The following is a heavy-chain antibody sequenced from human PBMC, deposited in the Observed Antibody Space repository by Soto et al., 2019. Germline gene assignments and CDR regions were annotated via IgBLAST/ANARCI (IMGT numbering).Heavy chain of an antibody. CDR1: CYTFTSYG. CDR2: ISAYNGNT. V-gene: IGHV1-18*01. CDR3: ARDRGGNSNSYYYYGMDV. D-gene: IGHD4-4*01. Sequence: ASVKVSCKAACYTFTSYGISWVRQAPGQGVEWVGWISAYNGNTNYAKEVQGRVTMTTDTSTSTAYMGLRSLRSDDTAVYYCARDRGGNSNSYYYYGMDVWGQGTTVTVSS. J-gene: IGHJ6*02.